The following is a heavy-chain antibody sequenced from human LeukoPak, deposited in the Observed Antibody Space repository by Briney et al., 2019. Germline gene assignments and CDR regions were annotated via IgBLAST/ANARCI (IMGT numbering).Heavy chain of an antibody. D-gene: IGHD3-22*01. Sequence: RASETLSLTCSGSGASISGYYYNWIRQPPGKGLEWIGYVYYSGITNFNPSLKSRVTMSVDTSKNQFSLKVSSVTAADTAVYYCARVLLSSGSSTWGQGTLVTVSS. J-gene: IGHJ5*02. CDR2: VYYSGIT. CDR1: GASISGYY. CDR3: ARVLLSSGSST. V-gene: IGHV4-59*01.